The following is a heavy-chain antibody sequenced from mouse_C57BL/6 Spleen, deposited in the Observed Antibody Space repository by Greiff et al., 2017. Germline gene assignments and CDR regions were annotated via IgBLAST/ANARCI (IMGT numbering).Heavy chain of an antibody. CDR2: IRSKSNNYAT. CDR1: GFSFNTYA. J-gene: IGHJ1*03. Sequence: EVQLVESGGGLVQPKGSLKLSCAASGFSFNTYAMNWVRQAPGKGLEWVARIRSKSNNYATYYADSVKDRFTISRDDSESMLYLQMNNLKTEDTAMYYCVSLTSGYWYFDVWGTGTTVTVSS. CDR3: VSLTSGYWYFDV. D-gene: IGHD4-1*01. V-gene: IGHV10-1*01.